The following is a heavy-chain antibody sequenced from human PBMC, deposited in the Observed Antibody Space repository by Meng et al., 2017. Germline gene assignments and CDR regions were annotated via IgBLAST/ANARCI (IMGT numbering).Heavy chain of an antibody. Sequence: HVQLRHSVPACVTPSGTPSRTCAVSGCSISSSNWWSCVRQPPGKGLEWIGEIYHSGSTNYNPSLKSRVTISVDKSKNQFSLKLSSVAAADTAVYYCARDGRSWDWGQGTLVTVSS. CDR2: IYHSGST. J-gene: IGHJ4*02. CDR3: ARDGRSWD. V-gene: IGHV4-4*02. D-gene: IGHD7-27*01. CDR1: GCSISSSNW.